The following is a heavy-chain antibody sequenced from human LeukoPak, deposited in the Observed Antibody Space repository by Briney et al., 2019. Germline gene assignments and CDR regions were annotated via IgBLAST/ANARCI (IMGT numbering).Heavy chain of an antibody. CDR2: INQDGSEK. CDR1: GFTFSTYW. D-gene: IGHD3-10*01. J-gene: IGHJ4*02. Sequence: GGSLRLSCAASGFTFSTYWMSWVRQAPGKGLEWVANINQDGSEKYYVDSVKGRFTISRDNAKNSLYLQMNSLRAEDTAVYYCARQFRLWFVNSYFDYWGQGALVTVSS. CDR3: ARQFRLWFVNSYFDY. V-gene: IGHV3-7*03.